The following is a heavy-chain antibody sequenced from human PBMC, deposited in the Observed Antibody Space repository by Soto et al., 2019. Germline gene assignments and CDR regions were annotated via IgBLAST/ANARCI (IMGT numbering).Heavy chain of an antibody. D-gene: IGHD6-19*01. V-gene: IGHV3-23*01. CDR3: AKDSGYSSGWLPADDY. CDR1: GFTFSSYA. CDR2: ISGSGGST. J-gene: IGHJ4*02. Sequence: PGGSLRLSCAASGFTFSSYAMSWVRQAPGKGLEWVSAISGSGGSTYYADSVKGRFTISRDNSKNTLYLQMNSLRAEDTAVYYCAKDSGYSSGWLPADDYWGQGTLVTVSS.